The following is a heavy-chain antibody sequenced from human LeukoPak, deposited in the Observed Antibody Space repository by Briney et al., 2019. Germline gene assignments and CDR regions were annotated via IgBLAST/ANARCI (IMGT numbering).Heavy chain of an antibody. Sequence: GGSLRLSCAASGFTFSSYWMSWVRQAPGKGLEWVANIKQDGSEKYYADSVKGRFTISRDNSKNTLYLQMNSLRAEDTAVYYCARENTDSSGFDYWGQGTLVTVSS. CDR1: GFTFSSYW. CDR2: IKQDGSEK. D-gene: IGHD3-22*01. CDR3: ARENTDSSGFDY. V-gene: IGHV3-7*01. J-gene: IGHJ4*02.